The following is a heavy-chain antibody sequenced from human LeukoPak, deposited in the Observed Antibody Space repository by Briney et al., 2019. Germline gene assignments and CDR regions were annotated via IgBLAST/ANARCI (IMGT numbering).Heavy chain of an antibody. D-gene: IGHD3-22*01. J-gene: IGHJ5*02. CDR1: GYSFTSYW. Sequence: GESLRISCKGSGYSFTSYWITWVRLMPGEGLEWMGTIDPGDSYTNYSPSFQGHVTISVDRSITTAYLQWSSLKASDTAIYYCARRRADSSGYFYGGFDPWGQGTLVTVSS. V-gene: IGHV5-10-1*01. CDR2: IDPGDSYT. CDR3: ARRRADSSGYFYGGFDP.